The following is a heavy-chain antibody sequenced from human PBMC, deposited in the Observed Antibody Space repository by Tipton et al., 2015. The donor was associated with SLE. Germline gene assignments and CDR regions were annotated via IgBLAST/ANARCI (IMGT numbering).Heavy chain of an antibody. CDR1: GFILSSNE. V-gene: IGHV3-48*03. CDR3: AREGVAAGDGFDV. D-gene: IGHD6-19*01. J-gene: IGHJ3*01. CDR2: ISESGDTI. Sequence: SLRLSCEASGFILSSNEMNWVRQAPGKGLEWISYISESGDTIYYADSVKGRFTISRDNAKNSLYLQMNSLRVDDTGVYFCAREGVAAGDGFDVWGLGAMVVVS.